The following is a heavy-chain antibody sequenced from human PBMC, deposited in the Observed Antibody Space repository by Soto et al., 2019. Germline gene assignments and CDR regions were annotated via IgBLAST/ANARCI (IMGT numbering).Heavy chain of an antibody. J-gene: IGHJ5*02. CDR1: GFTFSSYS. V-gene: IGHV3-21*01. CDR2: ISSSSSYI. Sequence: PGWSLRLSCAASGFTFSSYSMTWVRQAPGKGLEWVSSISSSSSYIYYADSVKGRFTISRDNAKNSLYLQMNSLRAEDTAVYYCARGRDGSGSQPYNWFDPWGQGTLVTVSS. D-gene: IGHD3-10*01. CDR3: ARGRDGSGSQPYNWFDP.